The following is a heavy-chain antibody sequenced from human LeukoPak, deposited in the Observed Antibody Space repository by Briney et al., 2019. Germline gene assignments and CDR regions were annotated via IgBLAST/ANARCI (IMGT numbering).Heavy chain of an antibody. V-gene: IGHV4-34*01. D-gene: IGHD6-19*01. CDR1: GGSFSGYY. CDR3: ARLLYSSNAFDI. J-gene: IGHJ3*02. Sequence: SETLSLTCAVYGGSFSGYYWSWIRQPPGKGLEWIGEINHSGSTNYNPSLKSRVTISVDTSKNQFSLKLSSVTAADTAVYYCARLLYSSNAFDIWGQGTMVTVSS. CDR2: INHSGST.